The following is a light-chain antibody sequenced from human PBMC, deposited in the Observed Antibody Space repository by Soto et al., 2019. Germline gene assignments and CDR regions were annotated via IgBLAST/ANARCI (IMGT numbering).Light chain of an antibody. V-gene: IGKV3-11*01. J-gene: IGKJ1*01. Sequence: EIVMTQSPDTLSVSPGERATLSCRASQSVSSNLAWYQQKPGQAPRLLIYDASTRAPGFPDRFSGSGSGTDFTLTISSLEPEDFAVYYCQQRSNWPPAWTFGQGTKVDIK. CDR2: DAS. CDR1: QSVSSN. CDR3: QQRSNWPPAWT.